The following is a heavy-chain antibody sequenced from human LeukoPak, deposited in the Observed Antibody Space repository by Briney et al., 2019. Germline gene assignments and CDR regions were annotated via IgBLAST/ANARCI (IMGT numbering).Heavy chain of an antibody. Sequence: PSETLSLTCTVSDDSISCYYWSWLRPPPGKGLECIGYIYDSGSTNYNPSLKSRVTISVDTSKNQFSLKLSSVTAADTAVYYCARMGSYYGSGPDAFDIWGQGTMVTVAS. J-gene: IGHJ3*02. V-gene: IGHV4-59*01. CDR2: IYDSGST. CDR1: DDSISCYY. CDR3: ARMGSYYGSGPDAFDI. D-gene: IGHD3-10*01.